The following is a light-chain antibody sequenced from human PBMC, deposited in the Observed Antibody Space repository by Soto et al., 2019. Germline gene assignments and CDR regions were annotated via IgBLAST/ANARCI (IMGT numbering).Light chain of an antibody. CDR3: QHYGGTPIT. Sequence: EIVLTQSPGTLSLSPGGIATLSCSASQSVSRRLAWYQHRPGQSPRLLMSGASMRASGVPVRFSGSGSGTSFTLTISRLEPEDFAIYYCQHYGGTPITFGLGTRLEIK. CDR2: GAS. CDR1: QSVSRR. V-gene: IGKV3-20*01. J-gene: IGKJ5*01.